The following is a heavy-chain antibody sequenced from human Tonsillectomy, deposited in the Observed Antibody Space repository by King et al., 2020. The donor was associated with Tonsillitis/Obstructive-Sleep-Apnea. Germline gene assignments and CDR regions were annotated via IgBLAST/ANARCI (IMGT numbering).Heavy chain of an antibody. Sequence: VQLVQSGAEVKKPGASVKVSCKASGYTFTNYAMHWVRQAPGQRLEWMGWISAGNGNTKYSQKFQGRVTITRDTSASTAYMELSSPRSEDTAVYYCARDGDFWSGYHWFDPWGQGTLVTVSS. J-gene: IGHJ5*02. V-gene: IGHV1-3*01. CDR2: ISAGNGNT. CDR1: GYTFTNYA. D-gene: IGHD3-3*01. CDR3: ARDGDFWSGYHWFDP.